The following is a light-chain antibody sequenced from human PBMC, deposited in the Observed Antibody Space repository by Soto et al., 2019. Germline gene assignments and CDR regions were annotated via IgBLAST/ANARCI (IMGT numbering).Light chain of an antibody. Sequence: QSVLTQPPSASGTPGQRVTISCSGSSSKIGSNTVNWYQQLPGTAPKLLIYSNNQRPSGVPDRFSGSKSGTSASLAISGLQSEDEADYYCAAWDDSLSGLYVFGTGTKVTVL. CDR1: SSKIGSNT. V-gene: IGLV1-44*01. CDR2: SNN. CDR3: AAWDDSLSGLYV. J-gene: IGLJ1*01.